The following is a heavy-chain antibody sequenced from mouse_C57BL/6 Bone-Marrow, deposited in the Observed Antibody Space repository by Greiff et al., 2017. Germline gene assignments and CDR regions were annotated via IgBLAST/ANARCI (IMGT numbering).Heavy chain of an antibody. J-gene: IGHJ1*03. CDR1: GFTFSSYG. V-gene: IGHV5-6*01. Sequence: EVHLVESGGDLVKPGGSLKLSCAASGFTFSSYGMSWVRQTPDKRLEWVATISSGGSYTYYPDSVKGRFTISRDNAKNTLYLQMSSLKSEDTAMYYCARQGLTGTRWYFDVWGTGTTVTVSS. D-gene: IGHD4-1*01. CDR3: ARQGLTGTRWYFDV. CDR2: ISSGGSYT.